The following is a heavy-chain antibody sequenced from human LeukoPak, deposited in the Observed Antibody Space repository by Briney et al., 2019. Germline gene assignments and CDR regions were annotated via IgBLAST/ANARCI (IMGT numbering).Heavy chain of an antibody. CDR3: ARDPGLRFLEGYMDV. CDR1: GYTFTSYY. Sequence: ASVKVSCKASGYTFTSYYMHWVRQAPGQGLEWMGIINPSGGSTSYAQKFQGRVTMTRDTSTGTVYMELSSLRSEDTAVYYCARDPGLRFLEGYMDVWGKGTTVTVSS. CDR2: INPSGGST. D-gene: IGHD3-3*01. J-gene: IGHJ6*03. V-gene: IGHV1-46*01.